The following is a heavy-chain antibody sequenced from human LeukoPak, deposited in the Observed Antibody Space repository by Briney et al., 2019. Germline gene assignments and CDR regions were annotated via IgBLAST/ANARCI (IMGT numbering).Heavy chain of an antibody. V-gene: IGHV3-30*04. CDR2: TSYDGSNK. CDR1: GFTFSTYT. Sequence: GGSLRLSCAASGFTFSTYTMHWVRQAPGKGLEWVAVTSYDGSNKYYADSVKGRFTISRDKSKNPLYLQMNSLRAEDTALYYCARDQITTVRGVIARSTDYYDYYYMDVWGKGTTVTVSS. CDR3: ARDQITTVRGVIARSTDYYDYYYMDV. D-gene: IGHD3-10*01. J-gene: IGHJ6*03.